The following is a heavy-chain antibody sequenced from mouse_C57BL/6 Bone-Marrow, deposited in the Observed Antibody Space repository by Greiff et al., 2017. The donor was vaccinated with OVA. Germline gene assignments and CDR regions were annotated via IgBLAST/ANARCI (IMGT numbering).Heavy chain of an antibody. Sequence: VQLQQSGAELVRPGASVKLSCTASGFNIKDDYMHWVKQRPEQGLEWIGWIDPENGDTEYASKIQGKATITADTSSNTAYLQLSSLTSEDTAVYYCTPTGFFDYWGQGTTLTVSS. CDR3: TPTGFFDY. CDR1: GFNIKDDY. D-gene: IGHD4-1*02. J-gene: IGHJ2*01. CDR2: IDPENGDT. V-gene: IGHV14-4*01.